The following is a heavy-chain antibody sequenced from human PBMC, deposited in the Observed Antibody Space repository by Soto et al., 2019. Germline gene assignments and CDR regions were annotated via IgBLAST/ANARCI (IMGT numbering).Heavy chain of an antibody. J-gene: IGHJ4*02. Sequence: TSETLSLTCAVSGGSISSGGYSWSWVRQPPGKGLEWIGYIYHSGSTYYNPSLKSRVTISVDRSKNQFSLKLSSVTAADMAVYYCARAMTTVTTIDYWGQGTLVTVSS. CDR3: ARAMTTVTTIDY. D-gene: IGHD4-17*01. CDR1: GGSISSGGYS. CDR2: IYHSGST. V-gene: IGHV4-30-2*01.